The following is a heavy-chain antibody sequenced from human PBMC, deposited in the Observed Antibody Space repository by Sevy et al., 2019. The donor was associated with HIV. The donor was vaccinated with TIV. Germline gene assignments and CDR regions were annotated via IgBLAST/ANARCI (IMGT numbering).Heavy chain of an antibody. J-gene: IGHJ4*02. D-gene: IGHD5-18*01. CDR3: ARLGYNYGQYYFDY. V-gene: IGHV3-11*01. CDR2: ISSGGRII. CDR1: GFTFSDNY. Sequence: GGSLRLSCAASGFTFSDNYMSWIRQAPGKGLDWISYISSGGRIIDYADSVKGRFPISRDNAKSSLYLQMNSLRTEDTAVYYCARLGYNYGQYYFDYWGQGTLVTVSS.